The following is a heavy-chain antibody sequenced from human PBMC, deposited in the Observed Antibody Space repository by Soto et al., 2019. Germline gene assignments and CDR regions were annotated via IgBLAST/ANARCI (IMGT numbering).Heavy chain of an antibody. V-gene: IGHV1-18*01. CDR2: ISPYNGNT. CDR1: GYTFTVYG. J-gene: IGHJ4*02. CDR3: ARDLPRAIVIVSATHFDC. Sequence: QVQLVQSGAEVKKPGASVKVSCKASGYTFTVYGISWVRQAPGQGLEWMGWISPYNGNTNYAQKLQGRVIMTTDTSTSTAYMELRSLRSDDTAVYYCARDLPRAIVIVSATHFDCWGQGTLVTVSS. D-gene: IGHD3-22*01.